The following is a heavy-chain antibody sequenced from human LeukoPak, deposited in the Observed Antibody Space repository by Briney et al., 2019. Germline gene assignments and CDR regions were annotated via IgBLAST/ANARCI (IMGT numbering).Heavy chain of an antibody. CDR1: GGSISSYY. V-gene: IGHV4-34*01. D-gene: IGHD3-9*01. J-gene: IGHJ3*02. CDR3: ARTPQYYDILTGYWTGAFDI. CDR2: INHSGST. Sequence: SETLSLTCTVSGGSISSYYWSWIRQPPGKGLEWIGEINHSGSTNYNPSLKSRVTISVDTSKNQFSLKLSSVTAADTAVYYCARTPQYYDILTGYWTGAFDIWGQGTMVTVSS.